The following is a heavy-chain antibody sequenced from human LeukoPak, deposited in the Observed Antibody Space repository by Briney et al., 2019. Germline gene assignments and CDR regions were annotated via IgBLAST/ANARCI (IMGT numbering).Heavy chain of an antibody. CDR1: GFTFSSYG. Sequence: QAGGSLRLSCAASGFTFSSYGMHWVRQAPGKGLEWVAVIWYDGSNKYYADSVKGRFTISRDNSKNMLYLQMNSLRAEDTAVYYCARETYDFWSGYKFDPWGQGTLVTVSS. J-gene: IGHJ5*02. CDR3: ARETYDFWSGYKFDP. CDR2: IWYDGSNK. V-gene: IGHV3-33*01. D-gene: IGHD3-3*01.